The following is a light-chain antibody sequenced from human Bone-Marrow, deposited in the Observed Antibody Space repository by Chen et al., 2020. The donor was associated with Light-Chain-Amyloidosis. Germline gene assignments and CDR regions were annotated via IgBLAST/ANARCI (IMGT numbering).Light chain of an antibody. J-gene: IGKJ4*01. CDR3: QEYGTSPLT. CDR1: PTISRNY. V-gene: IGKV3-20*01. CDR2: GSS. Sequence: EIVLTQPPGTLSLSPGEGANLSCRASPTISRNYLTWYQQKFGQAPRLLIYGSSSRATGIPDRVTGSGSGTDFTLTINRLEREDFAMYYCQEYGTSPLTFGGGTKVEIK.